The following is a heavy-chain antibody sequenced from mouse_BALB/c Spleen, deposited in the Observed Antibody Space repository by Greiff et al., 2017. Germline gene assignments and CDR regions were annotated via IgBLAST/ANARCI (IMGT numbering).Heavy chain of an antibody. V-gene: IGHV8-12*01. J-gene: IGHJ4*01. Sequence: QVTLKVSGPGILQPSQTLSLTCSFSGFSLSTSGMGVSWIRQPSGKGLEWLAHIYWDDDKRYNPSLKSRLTISKDTSRNQVFLKITSVDTADTATYYCARRYSFYAMDYWGQGTSVTVSS. CDR3: ARRYSFYAMDY. CDR2: IYWDDDK. CDR1: GFSLSTSGMG.